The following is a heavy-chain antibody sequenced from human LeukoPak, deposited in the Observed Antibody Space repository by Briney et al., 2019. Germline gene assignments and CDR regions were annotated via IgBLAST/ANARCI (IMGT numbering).Heavy chain of an antibody. CDR1: GLTFSTYG. CDR2: ISNTGSPI. J-gene: IGHJ4*02. CDR3: ARGRGEY. D-gene: IGHD3-10*01. Sequence: GGSLRLSCVASGLTFSTYGMNWVRQSPAKGLEWVSYISNTGSPIYYADSVKGRFTISRDNAKNSLYLQMNSPRVEDTAMYYCARGRGEYWGQGTLVTVSS. V-gene: IGHV3-48*01.